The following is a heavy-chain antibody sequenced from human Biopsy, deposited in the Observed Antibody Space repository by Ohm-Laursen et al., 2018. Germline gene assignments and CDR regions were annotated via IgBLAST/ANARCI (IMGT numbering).Heavy chain of an antibody. V-gene: IGHV3-11*01. D-gene: IGHD4-23*01. CDR1: GFSFSDYH. CDR3: ARDTRWSPYSMDV. Sequence: SLRLSCTASGFSFSDYHMRWIRQVPGRGLEWVSYISGGGTIYYGDSMKGRVTISRDNAKNSLYLQMHSLRAEDTAVYYCARDTRWSPYSMDVWGQGTKVTVSS. CDR2: ISGGGTI. J-gene: IGHJ6*02.